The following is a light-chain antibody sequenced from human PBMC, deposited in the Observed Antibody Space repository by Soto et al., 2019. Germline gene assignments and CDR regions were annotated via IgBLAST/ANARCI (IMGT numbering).Light chain of an antibody. CDR2: AAS. Sequence: DIQMTQSPSSLSASVGDRVTITCRARQSISSHLIWYQQKPGKAPKLLIYAASSLQSGVPSRFSGSGSGTDFTLTISSLQPEDFATYYCQQSYSTPSSFGQGTKLEIK. CDR1: QSISSH. V-gene: IGKV1-39*01. J-gene: IGKJ2*03. CDR3: QQSYSTPSS.